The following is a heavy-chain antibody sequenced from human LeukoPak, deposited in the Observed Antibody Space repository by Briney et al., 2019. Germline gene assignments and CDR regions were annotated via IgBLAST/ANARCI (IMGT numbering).Heavy chain of an antibody. J-gene: IGHJ4*02. Sequence: ASVKVSCKASGYTFTGYYMHWVRQAPGQGLEWMGWINPNSGGTNYAQKFQGRVTMTRDTSISTAYMELSRLRSDDTAVYYCARGPPTLWFGESTGGYDYWGQGTLVTVSS. CDR3: ARGPPTLWFGESTGGYDY. CDR2: INPNSGGT. D-gene: IGHD3-10*01. CDR1: GYTFTGYY. V-gene: IGHV1-2*02.